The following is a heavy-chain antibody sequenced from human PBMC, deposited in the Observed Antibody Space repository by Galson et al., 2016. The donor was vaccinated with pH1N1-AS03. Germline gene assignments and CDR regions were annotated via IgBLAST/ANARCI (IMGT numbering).Heavy chain of an antibody. D-gene: IGHD5-24*01. Sequence: SLRLSCAASGFTFTNYLMTWVRQAPGKGLEWVSVIHSGGGTYYAGSVKGRFSLSRDNFKNTVDLQMNRLRTEDTAVYYCARDLEMPTAHWGQGTLVTVSS. V-gene: IGHV3-53*05. CDR1: GFTFTNYL. CDR3: ARDLEMPTAH. CDR2: IHSGGGT. J-gene: IGHJ1*01.